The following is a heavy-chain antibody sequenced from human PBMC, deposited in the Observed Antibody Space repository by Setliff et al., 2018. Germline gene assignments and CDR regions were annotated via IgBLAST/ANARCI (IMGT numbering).Heavy chain of an antibody. V-gene: IGHV3-48*03. CDR2: ISSSGSTI. CDR1: GFTFSSYE. CDR3: ALFGDHDTFDT. D-gene: IGHD3-16*01. J-gene: IGHJ3*02. Sequence: GSLRLSCAASGFTFSSYEMNWVRQAPGKGLEWVSYISSSGSTIYYADSVKGRFTISRDNAKKSLYLQMNSLRAEDTAVYYCALFGDHDTFDTWGQGTMVTVSS.